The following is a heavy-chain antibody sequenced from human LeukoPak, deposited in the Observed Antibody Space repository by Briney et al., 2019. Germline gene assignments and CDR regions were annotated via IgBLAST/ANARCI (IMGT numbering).Heavy chain of an antibody. CDR2: INSDGGTT. CDR1: GFTFRSYA. CDR3: ARAVVVSRYLDY. V-gene: IGHV3-64*01. Sequence: PGGSLRLSCAASGFTFRSYAMHWVRQAPGKGLEYVSAINSDGGTTYYAHSVKGRFTISRDNSKNTLYLQMGSLRPEDMGVYYCARAVVVSRYLDYWGPGTLVTVSS. D-gene: IGHD2-21*01. J-gene: IGHJ4*02.